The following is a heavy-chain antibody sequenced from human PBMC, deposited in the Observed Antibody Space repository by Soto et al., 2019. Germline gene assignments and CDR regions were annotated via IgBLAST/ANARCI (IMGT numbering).Heavy chain of an antibody. CDR1: GGTFSSYA. J-gene: IGHJ6*02. D-gene: IGHD3-10*01. Sequence: SVKVSCKASGGTFSSYAISWVRQAPGQGLEWMGGIIPIFGTANYAQKFQGRVTFTADESTSTAYMELSSLRSEDTAVYYCARVSRLTMVRGVMNLDYYYYGMDVWGQGTTVTVSS. CDR3: ARVSRLTMVRGVMNLDYYYYGMDV. CDR2: IIPIFGTA. V-gene: IGHV1-69*13.